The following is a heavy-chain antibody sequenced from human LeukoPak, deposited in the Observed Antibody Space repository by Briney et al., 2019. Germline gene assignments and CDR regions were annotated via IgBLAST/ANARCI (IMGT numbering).Heavy chain of an antibody. Sequence: ASVKVSCKASGYTFTGYYLHWVRQAPGQGLEWMGWINPSGGSTSYAQKFQGRVTMTRDMPTTTVYMELSSLRSEDTAVYYCARDRGQHAFDIWGQGTMVTVSS. J-gene: IGHJ3*02. D-gene: IGHD1-1*01. CDR2: INPSGGST. CDR1: GYTFTGYY. V-gene: IGHV1-46*01. CDR3: ARDRGQHAFDI.